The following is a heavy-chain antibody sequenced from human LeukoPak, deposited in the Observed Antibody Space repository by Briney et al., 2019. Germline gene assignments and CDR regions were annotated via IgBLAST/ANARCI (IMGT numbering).Heavy chain of an antibody. J-gene: IGHJ5*02. D-gene: IGHD3-10*01. CDR3: AKAGSGSYYTETNWFDP. Sequence: GGSLRLSCAASGFTFSSYAMSWVRQAPGKGLEWVSAISGSGGSTYYADSVKGRFTISRDNSKNTLYLQMNSLRAEDTAVYYCAKAGSGSYYTETNWFDPWGQGTLVTVSS. CDR2: ISGSGGST. V-gene: IGHV3-23*01. CDR1: GFTFSSYA.